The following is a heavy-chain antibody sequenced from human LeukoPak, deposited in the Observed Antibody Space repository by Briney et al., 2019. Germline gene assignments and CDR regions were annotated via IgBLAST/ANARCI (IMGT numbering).Heavy chain of an antibody. Sequence: ASVKVSCKASGYTFTSYAMHWVRQAPGQRHEWMGWINAGNGNTKYSQKFQGRVTITRDTSASTAYMELSSLRSEDTAVYYCARDSYMRYGDYQTDWFDPWGQGTLVTVSS. J-gene: IGHJ5*02. CDR3: ARDSYMRYGDYQTDWFDP. CDR1: GYTFTSYA. V-gene: IGHV1-3*01. CDR2: INAGNGNT. D-gene: IGHD4-17*01.